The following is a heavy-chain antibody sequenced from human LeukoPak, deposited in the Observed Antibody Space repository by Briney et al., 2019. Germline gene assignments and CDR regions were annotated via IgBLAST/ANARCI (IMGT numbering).Heavy chain of an antibody. CDR3: ATKPNGDYYFDY. Sequence: SQTPSLTCTVSGGSISSSDYYWSWIRQPPGMGLEWIGYIHYSGATYYNPSLKSRVTLSVDTSKNQFSLRLTSVTAADTAVYYCATKPNGDYYFDYWGQGTLVTVSS. V-gene: IGHV4-30-4*01. CDR2: IHYSGAT. D-gene: IGHD4-17*01. J-gene: IGHJ4*02. CDR1: GGSISSSDYY.